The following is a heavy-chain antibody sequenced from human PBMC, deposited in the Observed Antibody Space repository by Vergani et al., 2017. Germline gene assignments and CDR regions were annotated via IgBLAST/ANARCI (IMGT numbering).Heavy chain of an antibody. J-gene: IGHJ4*02. CDR3: ARGAAARPPFDY. CDR1: GVSFRSADYY. V-gene: IGHV4-30-4*08. CDR2: IYHSGST. Sequence: QVHLQESGPGLVKSSQTLSLTCTVSGVSFRSADYYWSWIRQPPGKGLEWIGYIYHSGSTSYSPSLKSRVSMSVETSKNQFSLNLRSVTAADTAIYYCARGAAARPPFDYWGQGTLVTVSS. D-gene: IGHD6-6*01.